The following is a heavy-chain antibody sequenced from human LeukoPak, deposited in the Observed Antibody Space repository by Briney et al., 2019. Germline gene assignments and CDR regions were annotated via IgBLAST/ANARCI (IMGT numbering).Heavy chain of an antibody. CDR1: GFTFSSYA. D-gene: IGHD6-19*01. CDR2: ISGSGGST. CDR3: AKDGVGEYSSGRRNY. Sequence: PGGSLRLSCAASGFTFSSYAMSWVRQAPGKGLEWVSAISGSGGSTYYADSVKGRFTISRDNSKNTLYLQMNSLRAEDTAVYYCAKDGVGEYSSGRRNYWGQGTLVTVSS. V-gene: IGHV3-23*01. J-gene: IGHJ4*02.